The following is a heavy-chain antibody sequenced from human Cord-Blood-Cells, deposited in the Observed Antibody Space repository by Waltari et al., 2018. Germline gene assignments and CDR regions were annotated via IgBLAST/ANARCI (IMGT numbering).Heavy chain of an antibody. Sequence: QVQLQESGPGLVKPSQTLSLTCTVSGGSISSGSYYWSWIRQPAGKGLEWIGYIYTSGSTNYNPSLKSRVTISVDTSKNQFSLKLSSVTAADTAVYYCARSYCSRTSCSFDYWGQGTLVTVSS. CDR2: IYTSGST. V-gene: IGHV4-61*09. CDR3: ARSYCSRTSCSFDY. J-gene: IGHJ4*02. CDR1: GGSISSGSYY. D-gene: IGHD2-2*01.